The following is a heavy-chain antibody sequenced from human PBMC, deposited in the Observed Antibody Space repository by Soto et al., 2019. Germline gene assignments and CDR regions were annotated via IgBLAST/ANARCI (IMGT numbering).Heavy chain of an antibody. Sequence: QVQLVQSGAEVKKPGSSVKVSCKASGGTFSSYAISWVRQAPGQGLEWMGGIIPIFGTANYAQKFQGRVTITADESTSTAYMELSSLRSEDTVVYYSARVEYSSGWFYYYYYGMDVWGQGTTVTVSS. CDR2: IIPIFGTA. V-gene: IGHV1-69*01. J-gene: IGHJ6*02. CDR3: ARVEYSSGWFYYYYYGMDV. CDR1: GGTFSSYA. D-gene: IGHD6-19*01.